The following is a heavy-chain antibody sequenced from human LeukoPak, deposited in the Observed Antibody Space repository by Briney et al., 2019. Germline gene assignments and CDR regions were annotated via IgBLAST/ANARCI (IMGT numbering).Heavy chain of an antibody. J-gene: IGHJ4*02. CDR1: GFTFSSYG. V-gene: IGHV3-30*18. CDR3: AKEVLRCSSASCHFDY. CDR2: ISYDGSNK. Sequence: PGGSLRLSCAASGFTFSSYGMHWVRQAPGKGLEWVAVISYDGSNKYYADSVKGRFTISRDNSKNTLYLQMNSLRAEDTAVYYCAKEVLRCSSASCHFDYWGQGTLVTVSS. D-gene: IGHD2-2*01.